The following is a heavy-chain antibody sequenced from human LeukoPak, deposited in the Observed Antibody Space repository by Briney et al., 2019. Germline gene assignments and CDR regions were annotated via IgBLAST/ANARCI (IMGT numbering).Heavy chain of an antibody. V-gene: IGHV4-39*02. J-gene: IGHJ4*02. CDR1: GGSIRSSYYY. CDR3: ARDRNTVYYFDY. CDR2: IYDSGST. D-gene: IGHD4-17*01. Sequence: SETLSLTCTVSGGSIRSSYYYWGWIRQPPGKGLEWIGSIYDSGSTYYNPSLKSRVTISVDTSKNQFSLKLNSVTAADTAVYYCARDRNTVYYFDYWGQGTLVTVSS.